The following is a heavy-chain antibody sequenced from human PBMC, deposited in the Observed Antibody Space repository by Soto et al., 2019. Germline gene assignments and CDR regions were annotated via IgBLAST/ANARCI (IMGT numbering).Heavy chain of an antibody. V-gene: IGHV1-2*04. Sequence: ASVKVSCKASGYTVTGYYMHWVRQAPGQGLEWMGWINPNSGGTNYAQKFQGWVTMTRDTSISTAYMELSRLRSADTAVYYCARENRITIFGVVISYGMDVWGQGTTVTVSS. J-gene: IGHJ6*02. CDR2: INPNSGGT. D-gene: IGHD3-3*01. CDR1: GYTVTGYY. CDR3: ARENRITIFGVVISYGMDV.